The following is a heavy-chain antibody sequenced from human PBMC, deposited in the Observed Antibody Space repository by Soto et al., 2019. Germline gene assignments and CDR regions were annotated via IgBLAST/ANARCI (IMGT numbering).Heavy chain of an antibody. V-gene: IGHV1-69*01. CDR1: GSPFSNYA. CDR3: AVARVAAAGTYWLYA. CDR2: IIPIFGTA. J-gene: IGHJ5*02. Sequence: SGQDSCTASGSPFSNYAISWVRQAPGQGHEWMGGIIPIFGTANYAQKFQGRVTITADESTSTAYMELSSLRSEDTAVYYCAVARVAAAGTYWLYAWGQGTSDSVAS. D-gene: IGHD6-13*01.